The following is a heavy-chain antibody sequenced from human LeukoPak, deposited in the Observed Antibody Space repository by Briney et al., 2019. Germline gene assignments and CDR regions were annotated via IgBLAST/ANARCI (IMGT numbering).Heavy chain of an antibody. CDR2: INTDGSIT. CDR1: GFTFSNYW. J-gene: IGHJ6*03. V-gene: IGHV3-74*01. Sequence: PGGSLRLSCAASGFTFSNYWMHWVRQAPGTGLVWVSRINTDGSITNYADSVKGRFTVSRDNAKNTVYLQMNSLRAEDTALYYCARDETRPYNYYMDVWGKGTTVTVYS. CDR3: ARDETRPYNYYMDV. D-gene: IGHD3-16*01.